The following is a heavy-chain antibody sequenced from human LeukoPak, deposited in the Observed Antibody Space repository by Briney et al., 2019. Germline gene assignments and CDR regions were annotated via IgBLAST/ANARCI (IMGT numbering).Heavy chain of an antibody. CDR2: ISASDGTT. CDR1: RYSFSIYG. Sequence: GASVQVSCKASRYSFSIYGITWARQAPGQGLEYLGWISASDGTTNYAQKVQDRVTMTTDTSTSTAYLELRSLRSEDTAVYYCARCGAAVTTHFSHWGQGTLVTVSS. J-gene: IGHJ4*02. D-gene: IGHD4-17*01. CDR3: ARCGAAVTTHFSH. V-gene: IGHV1-18*01.